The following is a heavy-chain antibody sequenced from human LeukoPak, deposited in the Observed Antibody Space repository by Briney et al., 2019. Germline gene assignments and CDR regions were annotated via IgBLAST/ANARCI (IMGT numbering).Heavy chain of an antibody. Sequence: SQTLSLTCTVSGGSISSGSYYWGWIRQPAGTGLEWIGRIYTSGSTNYNPSLKSRVTISVDTSKNQFSLKLSSVTAADTAVYYCASGERGYSYDSSFYYYYGMDVWGQGTTVTVSS. D-gene: IGHD5-18*01. CDR3: ASGERGYSYDSSFYYYYGMDV. CDR1: GGSISSGSYY. CDR2: IYTSGST. V-gene: IGHV4-61*02. J-gene: IGHJ6*02.